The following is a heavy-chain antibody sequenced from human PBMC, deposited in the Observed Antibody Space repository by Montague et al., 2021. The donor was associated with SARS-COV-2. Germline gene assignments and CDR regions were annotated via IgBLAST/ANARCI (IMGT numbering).Heavy chain of an antibody. V-gene: IGHV4-34*01. CDR3: TREGYQVLLSEYYYYGMDV. CDR2: INHSGST. D-gene: IGHD2-2*01. J-gene: IGHJ6*02. Sequence: SETLSLTCTVYGGSFSGYYWSWIRQPPGKGLEWIGEINHSGSTNYNPSLRSRVTMSVDTSKNQFSLKLSSVTAADTAVYYCTREGYQVLLSEYYYYGMDVWGQGTTVTVSS. CDR1: GGSFSGYY.